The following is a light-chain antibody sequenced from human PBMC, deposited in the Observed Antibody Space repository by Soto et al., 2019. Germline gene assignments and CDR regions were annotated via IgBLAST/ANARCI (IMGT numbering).Light chain of an antibody. CDR2: KAS. V-gene: IGKV1-5*03. J-gene: IGKJ1*01. CDR3: QLYNSYSEA. Sequence: DIQMTQSPSTLSGSVGDRVTITCRASQTISSWLAWYQQKPGKAPKLLIYKASTLKSGVPSRFSGSGSGTEFTLTISSLQPDDFATYYCQLYNSYSEAFGQGIKVELK. CDR1: QTISSW.